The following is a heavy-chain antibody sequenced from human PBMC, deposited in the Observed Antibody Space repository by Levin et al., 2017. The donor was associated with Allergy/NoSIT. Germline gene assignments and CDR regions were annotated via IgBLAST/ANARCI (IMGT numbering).Heavy chain of an antibody. CDR3: ARGGPPNYDYNWGSYRDGYFDY. J-gene: IGHJ4*02. CDR1: GFTFGDYA. Sequence: GESLKISCTGSGFTFGDYAMSWVRQAPGKGLEWVGFIRNKAHGGTTEYAASVKGRLTNSRDDSKSIAYLQMNSLKTEDTAVYFCARGGPPNYDYNWGSYRDGYFDYWGQGTLVTVSS. CDR2: IRNKAHGGTT. V-gene: IGHV3-49*04. D-gene: IGHD3-16*02.